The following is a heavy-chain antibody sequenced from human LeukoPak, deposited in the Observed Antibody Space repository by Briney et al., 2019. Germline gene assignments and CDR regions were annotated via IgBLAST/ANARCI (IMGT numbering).Heavy chain of an antibody. D-gene: IGHD3-10*01. Sequence: GGSLRLSCAASGFTFSSYSMNWVRQAPGKGLEWVSSISSSSSYIYYADSVKGRFTISRDNAKNSLYLQMNSLRAKDTAVYYCASTPRYGSGSYYNGDYWGQGTLVTVSS. J-gene: IGHJ4*02. CDR3: ASTPRYGSGSYYNGDY. CDR2: ISSSSSYI. CDR1: GFTFSSYS. V-gene: IGHV3-21*01.